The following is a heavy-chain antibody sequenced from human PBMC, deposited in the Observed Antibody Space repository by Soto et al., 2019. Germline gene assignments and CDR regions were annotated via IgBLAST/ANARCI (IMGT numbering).Heavy chain of an antibody. Sequence: SETLSLTCTVSGGSISSGDYYWSWIRQPPGKGLEWIGYIYYSGSTYYNPSLKSRVTISVDTSKNQFSLKLSSVTAADTAVYYCARGREDYDFWSGYRPAFDYWGQGTLVTVSS. CDR1: GGSISSGDYY. J-gene: IGHJ4*02. CDR3: ARGREDYDFWSGYRPAFDY. D-gene: IGHD3-3*01. V-gene: IGHV4-30-4*01. CDR2: IYYSGST.